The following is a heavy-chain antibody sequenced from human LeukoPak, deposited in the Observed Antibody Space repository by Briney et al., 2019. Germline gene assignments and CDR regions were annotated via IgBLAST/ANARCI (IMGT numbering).Heavy chain of an antibody. J-gene: IGHJ5*02. D-gene: IGHD2-21*02. CDR2: IYYSGST. CDR3: ARQRKTYCGGDCPNWFDP. Sequence: SETLSLTCTVSGGSISSSSYYWGWIRQPPGKGLEWIGSIYYSGSTYYNPSLKSRVTISVDTSKNQFSLKLSSVTAADTAMYYCARQRKTYCGGDCPNWFDPWGQGTLVTVSS. V-gene: IGHV4-39*01. CDR1: GGSISSSSYY.